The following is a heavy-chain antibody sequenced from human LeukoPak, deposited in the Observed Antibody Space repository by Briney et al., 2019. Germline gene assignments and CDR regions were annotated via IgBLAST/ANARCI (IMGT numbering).Heavy chain of an antibody. CDR1: GGSFSGYY. J-gene: IGHJ5*02. CDR2: INHSGST. D-gene: IGHD6-19*01. CDR3: ARGRGSGWYLDNWFDP. Sequence: TSETLSLTCAVYGGSFSGYYWSWIRQPPGKGLEWIGEINHSGSTNYNPSLKSRVTISVDTSKNQFSLKLSSVTAADTAVYYCARGRGSGWYLDNWFDPWGQGTLVTVSS. V-gene: IGHV4-34*01.